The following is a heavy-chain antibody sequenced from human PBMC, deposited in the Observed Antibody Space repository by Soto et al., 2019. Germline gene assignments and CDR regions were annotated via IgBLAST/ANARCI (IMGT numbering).Heavy chain of an antibody. D-gene: IGHD3-10*01. J-gene: IGHJ4*02. CDR2: ISSNGGST. CDR3: ARRYANYYGSGSYYDY. Sequence: GGSLRLSCAASGFTFSSYAMHWVRQAPGKGLEYVSAISSNGGSTYYANSVKGRFTISRDNSKNTLYLQMGSLRAEDMAVYYCARRYANYYGSGSYYDYWGQGTLVTVSS. CDR1: GFTFSSYA. V-gene: IGHV3-64*01.